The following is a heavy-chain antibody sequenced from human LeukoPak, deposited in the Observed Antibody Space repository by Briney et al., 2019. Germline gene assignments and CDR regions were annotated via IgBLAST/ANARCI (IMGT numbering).Heavy chain of an antibody. CDR2: IYTSGST. CDR1: GGSISSGSYY. CDR3: ARRNGYSSSWYFDP. D-gene: IGHD6-13*01. Sequence: SETLSLTCTVSGGSISSGSYYWSWIRQPAGKGLEWIGRIYTSGSTNYNPSLKSRVTISVDTSKNQFSLKLSSVTAADTAVYYCARRNGYSSSWYFDPWGQGTLVTVSS. J-gene: IGHJ5*02. V-gene: IGHV4-61*02.